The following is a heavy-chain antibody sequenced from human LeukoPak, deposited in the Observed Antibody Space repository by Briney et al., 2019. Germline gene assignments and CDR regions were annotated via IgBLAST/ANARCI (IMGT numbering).Heavy chain of an antibody. CDR3: ARGGEALWFGELNWFDP. CDR1: GYTFTSYY. CDR2: INPSGGST. V-gene: IGHV1-46*01. J-gene: IGHJ5*02. Sequence: GASVKVSCKASGYTFTSYYMHWVRQAPGQGLEWMGIINPSGGSTSYAQKFQGRVTMTRDTSTSTVYMELSSLRSEDTAVYYCARGGEALWFGELNWFDPWGQGILVTVSS. D-gene: IGHD3-10*01.